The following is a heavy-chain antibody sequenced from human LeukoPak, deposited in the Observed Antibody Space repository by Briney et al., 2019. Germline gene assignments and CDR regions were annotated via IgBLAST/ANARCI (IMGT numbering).Heavy chain of an antibody. CDR3: AKDVQHGYSYAVRGFDY. V-gene: IGHV3-23*01. CDR2: ISGLAGST. CDR1: GFTFDRFA. Sequence: HPGGSLRLSCAASGFTFDRFAMSWVRQAPGKGLEWVSAISGLAGSTYYADSVKGRFIISRDNSKNTLYLDMTSLRAEDTAVYYCAKDVQHGYSYAVRGFDYWGQGTLVTVSS. D-gene: IGHD5-18*01. J-gene: IGHJ4*02.